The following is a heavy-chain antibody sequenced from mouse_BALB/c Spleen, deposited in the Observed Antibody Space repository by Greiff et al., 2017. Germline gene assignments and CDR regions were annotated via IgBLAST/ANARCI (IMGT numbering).Heavy chain of an antibody. CDR3: ARGGGRAWFAY. CDR1: GFTFSSFG. D-gene: IGHD3-3*01. CDR2: ISSGSSTI. J-gene: IGHJ3*01. V-gene: IGHV5-17*02. Sequence: EVMLVESGGGLVQPGGSRKLSCAASGFTFSSFGMHWVRQAPEKGLEWVAYISSGSSTIYYADTVKGRFTISRDNARNILYLQMSSLRSEDTAMYYCARGGGRAWFAYWGQGTLVTVSA.